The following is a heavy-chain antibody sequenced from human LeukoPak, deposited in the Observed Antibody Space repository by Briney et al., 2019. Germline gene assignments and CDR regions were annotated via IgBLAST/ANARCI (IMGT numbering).Heavy chain of an antibody. J-gene: IGHJ4*02. V-gene: IGHV3-33*01. D-gene: IGHD3-10*01. CDR3: ARELFGSGSCPDY. CDR2: VRHDGSNR. CDR1: GFTFSSYA. Sequence: GTSLRLSCTAPGFTFSSYAIHWIRQAPGKGLEWVALVRHDGSNRYYSEAVKGQFTISRDNSENTVYLQINSLRAEDTAVYYCARELFGSGSCPDYWGQGTRVTVSS.